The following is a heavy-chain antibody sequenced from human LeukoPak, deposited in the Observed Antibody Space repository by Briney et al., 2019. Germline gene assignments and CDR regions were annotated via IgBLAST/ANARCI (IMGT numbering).Heavy chain of an antibody. CDR3: ARRLTQYDCFDP. J-gene: IGHJ5*02. CDR1: GDSVSSNSVT. V-gene: IGHV6-1*01. CDR2: TYYRSTWYN. Sequence: SQTLSLTCAISGDSVSSNSVTWNWIRQSPSRGLEWLGRTYYRSTWYNDYAVSVRGRITVNPDTSKNQFSLHLNPVAPEDTAVYYCARRLTQYDCFDPWGQGILVTVSS. D-gene: IGHD2-2*01.